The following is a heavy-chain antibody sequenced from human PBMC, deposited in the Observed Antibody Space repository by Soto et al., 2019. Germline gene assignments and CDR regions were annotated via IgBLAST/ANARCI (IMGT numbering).Heavy chain of an antibody. V-gene: IGHV4-30-4*01. CDR2: ISYSGTT. CDR3: ATMGTPVTGLYYFDY. J-gene: IGHJ4*02. CDR1: GGSISSGNYY. Sequence: PSETLSLTCTVSGGSISSGNYYWSWIRHPPGKGLEWIGFISYSGTTHYSASLRSRVSISVDTSKNQFSLDLSSVTAADTAVYYCATMGTPVTGLYYFDYWGQGTLIT. D-gene: IGHD4-17*01.